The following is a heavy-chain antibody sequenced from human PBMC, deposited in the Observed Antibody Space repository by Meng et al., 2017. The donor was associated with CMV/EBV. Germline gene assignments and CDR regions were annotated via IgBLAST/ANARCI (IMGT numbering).Heavy chain of an antibody. CDR1: GFTFSSYR. CDR3: ARVLEDVVVVVPNYYYGMDV. J-gene: IGHJ6*01. Sequence: GESLKISCAASGFTFSSYRIIWVRQSPGKGLEWVSSISSSSSYTFYIDSVKGRFTISRDNAKNLVYLQMNSLRAEDTAMYYCARVLEDVVVVVPNYYYGMDVWGQGTTVTVSS. V-gene: IGHV3-21*01. CDR2: ISSSSSYT. D-gene: IGHD2-15*01.